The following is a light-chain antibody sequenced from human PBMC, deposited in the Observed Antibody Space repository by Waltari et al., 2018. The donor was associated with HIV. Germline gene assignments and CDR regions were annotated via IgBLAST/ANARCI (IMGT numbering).Light chain of an antibody. CDR1: QDIRNY. CDR2: AAS. V-gene: IGKV1-16*01. J-gene: IGKJ1*01. Sequence: DIHMTQSPSSLSASVGDTITISCRASQDIRNYLAWFQQNPGKAPKSLIYAASRLQDGVPSRVSGSGSGTDFTLTISSLQPEDFATYYCQQYKTYPRTFGHGTTVEI. CDR3: QQYKTYPRT.